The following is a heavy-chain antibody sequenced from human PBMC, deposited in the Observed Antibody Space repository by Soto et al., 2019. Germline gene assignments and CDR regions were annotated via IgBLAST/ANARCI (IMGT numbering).Heavy chain of an antibody. D-gene: IGHD2-2*01. CDR2: IYYSGST. Sequence: PSETLSLTCTVSGGSISRYYWSWIRQPPGKGLEWIGYIYYSGSTYYNPSLKSRVTISVDTSRTQFSLRLTSVTAADSAVYYCVRDRLEVGYYYYGMDVWGQGTTVTVSS. J-gene: IGHJ6*02. V-gene: IGHV4-59*06. CDR1: GGSISRYY. CDR3: VRDRLEVGYYYYGMDV.